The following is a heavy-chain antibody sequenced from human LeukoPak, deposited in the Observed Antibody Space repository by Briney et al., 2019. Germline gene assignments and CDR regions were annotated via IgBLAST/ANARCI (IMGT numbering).Heavy chain of an antibody. J-gene: IGHJ4*02. CDR1: GGSISSYY. CDR3: ARQYGSGSYYPPFDY. Sequence: SETLSLTCTVSGGSISSYYWSWIRQPPGKGLEWIGYMYYSGSTNYNPSLKSRVTISVDTSKNQFSLRLSSVTASDAAVYYCARQYGSGSYYPPFDYWGQGTLVTVSS. CDR2: MYYSGST. D-gene: IGHD3-10*01. V-gene: IGHV4-59*08.